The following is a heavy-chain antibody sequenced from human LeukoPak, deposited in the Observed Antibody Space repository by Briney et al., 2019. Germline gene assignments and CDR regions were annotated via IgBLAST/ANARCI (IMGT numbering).Heavy chain of an antibody. V-gene: IGHV3-7*03. Sequence: GGSLRLSCEASGFTFSSYWMSWVRQAPGKGLEWVANIKTDGSEKYYVDSVKGRFTISRDNAKNSLYLQMNSLRAEDTAVYYCAKDLIAGYSTFFDYWGQGTLVTVSS. CDR1: GFTFSSYW. CDR3: AKDLIAGYSTFFDY. J-gene: IGHJ4*02. D-gene: IGHD2-21*01. CDR2: IKTDGSEK.